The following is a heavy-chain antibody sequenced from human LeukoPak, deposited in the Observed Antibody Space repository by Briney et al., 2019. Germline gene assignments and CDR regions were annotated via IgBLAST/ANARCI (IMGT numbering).Heavy chain of an antibody. J-gene: IGHJ3*02. V-gene: IGHV1-69*05. CDR2: TIPIFGTA. CDR3: ASREGYYGSGSSPFAFDI. CDR1: GGTFSSYA. Sequence: ASVKVSCKASGGTFSSYAISWVRQAPGQGLEWMGGTIPIFGTANYAQKFRGRVTITTDESTSTAYMELSSLRSEDTAVYYCASREGYYGSGSSPFAFDIWGQGTMVTVSS. D-gene: IGHD3-10*01.